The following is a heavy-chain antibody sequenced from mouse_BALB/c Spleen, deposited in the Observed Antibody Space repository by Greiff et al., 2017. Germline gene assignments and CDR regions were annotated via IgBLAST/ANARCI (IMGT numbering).Heavy chain of an antibody. Sequence: EVKLMESGGGLVKPGGSLKLSCAASGFTFSSYTMSWVRQTPEKRLEWVATISSGGSYTYYPDSVKGRFTISRDNAKNTLYLQMSSLKSEDTAMYYCTRDGNYSAGFAYWGQGTLVTVSA. CDR1: GFTFSSYT. D-gene: IGHD2-1*01. CDR3: TRDGNYSAGFAY. CDR2: ISSGGSYT. J-gene: IGHJ3*01. V-gene: IGHV5-6-4*01.